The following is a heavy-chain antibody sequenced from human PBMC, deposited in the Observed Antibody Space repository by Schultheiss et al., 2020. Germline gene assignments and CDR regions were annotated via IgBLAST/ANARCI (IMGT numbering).Heavy chain of an antibody. CDR1: GGSISSSSYY. CDR2: IYYSGST. D-gene: IGHD3-22*01. CDR3: ARDRGVKYYYDSSGLYFDY. J-gene: IGHJ4*02. V-gene: IGHV4-39*07. Sequence: QTLSLTCTVSGGSISSSSYYWGWIRQPPGKGLEWIGTIYYSGSTYYNPSLKSRVTISVDTSKNQFSLKLSSVTAADTAVYYCARDRGVKYYYDSSGLYFDYWGQGTLVTVSS.